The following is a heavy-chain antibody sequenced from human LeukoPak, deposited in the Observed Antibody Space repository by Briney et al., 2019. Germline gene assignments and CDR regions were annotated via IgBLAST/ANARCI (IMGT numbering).Heavy chain of an antibody. D-gene: IGHD5-12*01. CDR1: GFTFSSCA. Sequence: PGGSLRLSCAASGFTFSSCAMSWVRQAPGKGLEWVSAISGSGGSTYYADSVKGRFTISRDNSKNTLYLQMNSLRAEDTAVYYCAKGRGGYSGYVAWSYFDYWGQGTLVTVSS. J-gene: IGHJ4*02. CDR2: ISGSGGST. V-gene: IGHV3-23*01. CDR3: AKGRGGYSGYVAWSYFDY.